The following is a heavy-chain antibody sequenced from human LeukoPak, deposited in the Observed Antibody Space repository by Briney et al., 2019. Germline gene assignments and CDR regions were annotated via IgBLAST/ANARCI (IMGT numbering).Heavy chain of an antibody. Sequence: ASVTVSCKASGYTFTSYGISWVRQAPGRGLEWMGWISAYNGNTNYAQKLQGRVTMTTDTSTSTAYMELRSLRSDGTAVYYCAREGYYDILTGYYSGAFDIWGQGTMVTVSS. D-gene: IGHD3-9*01. J-gene: IGHJ3*02. CDR2: ISAYNGNT. CDR1: GYTFTSYG. V-gene: IGHV1-18*01. CDR3: AREGYYDILTGYYSGAFDI.